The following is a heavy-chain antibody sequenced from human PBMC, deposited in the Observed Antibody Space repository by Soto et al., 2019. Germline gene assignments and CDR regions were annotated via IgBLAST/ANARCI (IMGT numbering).Heavy chain of an antibody. CDR3: TRGLNLFDP. Sequence: PGGSLRLSCAASGFTISTYWMTWVRQAPGKGLERVANINQDGSEKYYVDSVKGRFAISRDNAKNSLYLQMNSLRVEDTAVYYCTRGLNLFDPWGQGTLVTVSS. CDR1: GFTISTYW. V-gene: IGHV3-7*01. CDR2: INQDGSEK. J-gene: IGHJ5*02.